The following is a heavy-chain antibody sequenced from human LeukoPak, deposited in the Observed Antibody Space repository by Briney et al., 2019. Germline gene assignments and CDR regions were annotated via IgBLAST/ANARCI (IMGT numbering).Heavy chain of an antibody. CDR2: ISGSGGST. V-gene: IGHV3-23*01. CDR1: GFTFSSYA. CDR3: AKTRDYYDSSPDY. J-gene: IGHJ4*02. D-gene: IGHD3-22*01. Sequence: GGSLRLSCAASGFTFSSYAMSWVRQAPGKGLEWVSAISGSGGSTHYADSVKGRFTISRDNSKNTLYLQMNSLRAEDTAVYYCAKTRDYYDSSPDYWGQGTLVTVSS.